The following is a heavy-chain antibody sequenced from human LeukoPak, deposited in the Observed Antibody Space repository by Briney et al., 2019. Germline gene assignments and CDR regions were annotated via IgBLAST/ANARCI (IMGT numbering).Heavy chain of an antibody. CDR3: AKAPGGVLLWFGEFIDY. Sequence: GGSLRLSCAASGFTFSSYGMHWVRQAPGKGLEWVAVISYDGSNKYYADSVKGRFTISRDNSKNTLYLQMNSLRAVDTAVYYCAKAPGGVLLWFGEFIDYWGQGTLVTVSS. D-gene: IGHD3-10*01. CDR2: ISYDGSNK. J-gene: IGHJ4*02. CDR1: GFTFSSYG. V-gene: IGHV3-30*18.